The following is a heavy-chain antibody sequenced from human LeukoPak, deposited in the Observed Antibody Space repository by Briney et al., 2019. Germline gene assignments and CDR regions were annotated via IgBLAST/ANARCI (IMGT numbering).Heavy chain of an antibody. V-gene: IGHV1-8*01. CDR2: MNPNSGNT. CDR3: ARDPFGQGECAFDI. D-gene: IGHD3-10*01. CDR1: GYTFTSYD. J-gene: IGHJ3*02. Sequence: ASVKVSCKASGYTFTSYDINWVRQATGQGLEWMGWMNPNSGNTGYAQKFQGRVTMTRNTSISTAYMELSSLRSEDTAVYYCARDPFGQGECAFDIWGQGTMVTVSS.